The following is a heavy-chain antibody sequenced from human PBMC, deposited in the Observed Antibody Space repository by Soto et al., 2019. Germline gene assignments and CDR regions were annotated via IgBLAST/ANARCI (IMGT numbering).Heavy chain of an antibody. D-gene: IGHD3-3*01. V-gene: IGHV3-33*01. CDR1: GFTFSSYG. CDR3: ARDQGIPYYDFWSGSLTTYYYYYYGMDV. Sequence: GGSLRLSCAASGFTFSSYGMHWVRQAPGKGLEWVAVIWYDGSNKYYADSVKGRFTISRDNSKNTLYLQMNSLRAEDTAVYYCARDQGIPYYDFWSGSLTTYYYYYYGMDVWGQGTTVTV. CDR2: IWYDGSNK. J-gene: IGHJ6*02.